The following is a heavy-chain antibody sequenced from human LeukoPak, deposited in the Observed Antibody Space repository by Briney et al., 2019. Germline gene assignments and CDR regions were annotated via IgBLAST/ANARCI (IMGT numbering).Heavy chain of an antibody. D-gene: IGHD3-22*01. CDR3: AKSPYYYDSSGYCDY. Sequence: GGSLRLSCAASGFTFDDYAMHWVRQAPGKGLEWVSGISWNSGSIGYADSVKGRFTISRDNAKNSLYLQMNSLRAEDTALYYCAKSPYYYDSSGYCDYWDQGTLVTVSS. J-gene: IGHJ4*01. V-gene: IGHV3-9*01. CDR2: ISWNSGSI. CDR1: GFTFDDYA.